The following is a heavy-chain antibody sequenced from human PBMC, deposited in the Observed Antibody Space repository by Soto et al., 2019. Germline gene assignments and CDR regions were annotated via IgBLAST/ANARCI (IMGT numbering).Heavy chain of an antibody. V-gene: IGHV3-74*01. CDR3: ANGQASIGTDV. J-gene: IGHJ6*02. D-gene: IGHD1-26*01. Sequence: GGSLRLSCAASGFTFSSYWMHWVRQAPGKGLVWVSRINGDGSRTTYADSVKGRFTISRDNAKNTLYLQMNSLTAEDTAVYYCANGQASIGTDVWGQGTKVTVYS. CDR2: INGDGSRT. CDR1: GFTFSSYW.